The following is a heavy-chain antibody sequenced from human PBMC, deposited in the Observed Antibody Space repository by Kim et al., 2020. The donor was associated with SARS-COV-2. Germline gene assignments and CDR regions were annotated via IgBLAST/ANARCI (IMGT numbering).Heavy chain of an antibody. V-gene: IGHV4-34*01. J-gene: IGHJ5*02. D-gene: IGHD6-19*01. CDR3: ARVLAVAGTKFDP. Sequence: YNPSLKSRVTISVDTSKNQFSLKLSSVTAADTAVYYCARVLAVAGTKFDPWGQGTLVTVSS.